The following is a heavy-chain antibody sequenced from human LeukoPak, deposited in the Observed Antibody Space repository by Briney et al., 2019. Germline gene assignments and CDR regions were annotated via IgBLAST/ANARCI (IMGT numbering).Heavy chain of an antibody. J-gene: IGHJ4*02. CDR1: GFTFSSYA. V-gene: IGHV4-4*02. Sequence: SLRLSCAASGFTFSSYAMHWVRQAPGKGLEWIGEIYHSGSTNYNPSLKSRVTISVDKSENQFSLKLSSVTAADTAVYYCATSTAAAGTLYYFDYWGQGTLVTVSS. D-gene: IGHD6-13*01. CDR2: IYHSGST. CDR3: ATSTAAAGTLYYFDY.